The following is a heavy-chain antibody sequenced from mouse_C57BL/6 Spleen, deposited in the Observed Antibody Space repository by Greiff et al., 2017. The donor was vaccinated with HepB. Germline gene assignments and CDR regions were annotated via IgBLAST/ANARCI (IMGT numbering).Heavy chain of an antibody. V-gene: IGHV1-47*01. CDR2: FHPYNDDT. Sequence: VQLQHSGAELVKPGASVKMSCKASGYTFTTYPIEWMKQNHGKSLEWIGNFHPYNDDTKYNEKFKGKATLTVEKSSSTVYLELSRLTSDDSAVYYCARGYDGYYWYFDVWGTGTTVTVSS. CDR3: ARGYDGYYWYFDV. D-gene: IGHD2-3*01. CDR1: GYTFTTYP. J-gene: IGHJ1*03.